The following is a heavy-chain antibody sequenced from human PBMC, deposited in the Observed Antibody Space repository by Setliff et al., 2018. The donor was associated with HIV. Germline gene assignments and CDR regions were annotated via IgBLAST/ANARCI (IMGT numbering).Heavy chain of an antibody. J-gene: IGHJ3*01. CDR1: GGSFSGYY. Sequence: PSETLSLTCAVYGGSFSGYYWTWIRQPPGKGLEWVGEISHGGSSGSTNSNPSLESRVTTSIDPSKNQFSLKLRSVTAADTAVYYCARDHNSGILHAFDLWGQGTKVTVSS. V-gene: IGHV4-34*01. CDR3: ARDHNSGILHAFDL. D-gene: IGHD1-26*01. CDR2: ISHGGSSGST.